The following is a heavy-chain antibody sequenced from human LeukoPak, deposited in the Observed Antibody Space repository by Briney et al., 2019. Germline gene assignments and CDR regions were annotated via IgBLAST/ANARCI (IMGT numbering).Heavy chain of an antibody. CDR2: IYYSGST. CDR1: GGSISRSSYY. V-gene: IGHV4-39*01. Sequence: PSETLSPTCTVSGGSISRSSYYWGWIRQPPGKGLEWIGSIYYSGSTYYNPSLKSRVTISVDTSKNQFSLKLSSVSDADTAVYYCARHPGYGDYAGYGMDVWGQGTTVTVSS. D-gene: IGHD4-17*01. J-gene: IGHJ6*02. CDR3: ARHPGYGDYAGYGMDV.